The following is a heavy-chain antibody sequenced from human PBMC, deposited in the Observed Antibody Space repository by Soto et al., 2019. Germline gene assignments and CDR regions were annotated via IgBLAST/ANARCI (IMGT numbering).Heavy chain of an antibody. CDR1: GFSFSDNL. V-gene: IGHV1-3*01. D-gene: IGHD2-2*01. Sequence: QVQLVQSGAEVRKPGASVNISCRASGFSFSDNLINWVRQAPGQSIEWMGWINPDNGNTRYSQTFPGSVTNYRHSSESMAYVEVSDLTTVGTGVYYCARYILSVGQRANDAFDAWGQGTMVTVSS. CDR2: INPDNGNT. J-gene: IGHJ3*01. CDR3: ARYILSVGQRANDAFDA.